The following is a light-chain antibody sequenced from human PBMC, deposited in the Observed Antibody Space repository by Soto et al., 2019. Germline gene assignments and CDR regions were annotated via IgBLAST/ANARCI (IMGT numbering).Light chain of an antibody. Sequence: SYELTQPSSVSVSPGQTASITCSGEKLGDKYACWYQQKPGQSPVLVIYQDNKRPSGIPERFSGSNSGNTATLTIGGTQAMDEADYYCQAWDSSTYVFGTGTKVTVL. CDR3: QAWDSSTYV. J-gene: IGLJ1*01. CDR2: QDN. V-gene: IGLV3-1*01. CDR1: KLGDKY.